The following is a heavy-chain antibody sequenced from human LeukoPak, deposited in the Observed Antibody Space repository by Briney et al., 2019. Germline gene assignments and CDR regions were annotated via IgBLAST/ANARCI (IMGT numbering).Heavy chain of an antibody. CDR2: MNEDATNI. Sequence: PGGSLRLSCAASGFPFNSFWMHWVRHAPGKGLVWVSDMNEDATNITYADSVKGRFTISRDNAKSILYLQMNNLRAEDTAMYFCARGGVNPVDNGGQGPLLTVS. CDR1: GFPFNSFW. CDR3: ARGGVNPVDN. J-gene: IGHJ4*02. V-gene: IGHV3-74*03. D-gene: IGHD1-14*01.